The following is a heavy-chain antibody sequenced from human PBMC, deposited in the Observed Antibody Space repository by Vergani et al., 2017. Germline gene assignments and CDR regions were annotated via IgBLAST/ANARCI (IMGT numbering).Heavy chain of an antibody. CDR2: MNPNSGNT. J-gene: IGHJ4*02. CDR3: ARPGGSGSYLVGDTDFDY. CDR1: GGTFSSYA. Sequence: QVQLVQSGAEVKKPGSSVKVSCKASGGTFSSYAISWVRQAPGQGLEWMGWMNPNSGNTGYAQKFQGRVTITRNTSISTAYMELSSLRSEDTAVYYCARPGGSGSYLVGDTDFDYWGQGTLVTVSS. D-gene: IGHD3-10*01. V-gene: IGHV1-8*03.